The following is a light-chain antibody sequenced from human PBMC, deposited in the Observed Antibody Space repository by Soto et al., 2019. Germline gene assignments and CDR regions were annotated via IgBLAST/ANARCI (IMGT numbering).Light chain of an antibody. J-gene: IGKJ1*01. V-gene: IGKV1-5*03. Sequence: DIQMTQSPSTLSASVGDRVTITFPASQSISSWLAWYQQKPGKAPKVLIYKASSLESGVPSRFSGSGSGTEFTLTISSLQPDDFTTYYCQQYNSYSSWTFGQGTKVDIK. CDR2: KAS. CDR3: QQYNSYSSWT. CDR1: QSISSW.